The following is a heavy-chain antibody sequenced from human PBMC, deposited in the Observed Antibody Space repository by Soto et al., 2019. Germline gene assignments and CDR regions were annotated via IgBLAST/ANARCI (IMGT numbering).Heavy chain of an antibody. Sequence: QVQLVQSGAELKKPGASVKGSCKASGYAFPSFGISWVRQAPGQGLEWMGWISASNGNTNFAEKLQGRVTMTTDTSTSTAYMELRSLRSDDKDLYYCARCGGYCYEDYWGQGTLVTVSS. D-gene: IGHD2-21*02. J-gene: IGHJ4*02. CDR2: ISASNGNT. CDR3: ARCGGYCYEDY. V-gene: IGHV1-18*01. CDR1: GYAFPSFG.